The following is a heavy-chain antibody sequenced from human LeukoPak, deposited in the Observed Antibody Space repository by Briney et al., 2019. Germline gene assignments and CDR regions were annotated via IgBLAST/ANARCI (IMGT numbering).Heavy chain of an antibody. Sequence: GRSLRLSCAASGLTFDDYAMHWVRQAPGKGLEWVSGISWNSGSIGYADSVKGRFTISRDNAKNSLYLQMNSLRAEDTALYYCAKDITWQGGPFDYWGQGTLVTVSS. D-gene: IGHD3-16*01. CDR3: AKDITWQGGPFDY. CDR1: GLTFDDYA. V-gene: IGHV3-9*01. CDR2: ISWNSGSI. J-gene: IGHJ4*02.